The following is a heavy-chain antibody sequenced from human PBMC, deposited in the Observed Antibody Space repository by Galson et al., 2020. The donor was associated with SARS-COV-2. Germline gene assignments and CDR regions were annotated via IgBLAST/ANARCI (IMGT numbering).Heavy chain of an antibody. V-gene: IGHV1-8*01. J-gene: IGHJ4*02. CDR3: ARAGDFYDVNFDS. CDR2: MAPDSGNT. D-gene: IGHD2-21*01. CDR1: GYTFTNYD. Sequence: ASVKVSCKTSGYTFTNYDINWVRQATGQGLEWMGWMAPDSGNTDFAQKFQGRVTMTRDTSTSTAYMELGSLRSEDTAVYFCARAGDFYDVNFDSWGQGTLVTVSS.